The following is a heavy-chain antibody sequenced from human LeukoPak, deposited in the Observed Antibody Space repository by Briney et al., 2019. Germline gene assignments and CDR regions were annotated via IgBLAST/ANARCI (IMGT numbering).Heavy chain of an antibody. D-gene: IGHD3-10*01. J-gene: IGHJ3*01. Sequence: GGSLRLSCAASGFTFSSYAMHWVRQAPGKGLEWVAVISYGGSNKYYADSVKGRFTISRDNSKNTLYLQMNSLRAEDTAVYYCASIPMLRGVTSDAFDVWGQGTMVTVSS. V-gene: IGHV3-30*04. CDR2: ISYGGSNK. CDR1: GFTFSSYA. CDR3: ASIPMLRGVTSDAFDV.